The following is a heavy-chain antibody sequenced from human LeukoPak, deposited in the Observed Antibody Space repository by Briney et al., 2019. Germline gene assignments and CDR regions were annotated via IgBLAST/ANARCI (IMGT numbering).Heavy chain of an antibody. J-gene: IGHJ4*02. V-gene: IGHV1-8*03. Sequence: GASVKVSCKASGYTFTSYDINWVRQATGRGLEWMGWMNPNSGNTGYAQKFQGRVTLTRNTSISTAYMELSSLRSEDTAVYYCARKSSSGWYIFYFDYWGQGTLVTVSS. CDR2: MNPNSGNT. CDR1: GYTFTSYD. D-gene: IGHD6-19*01. CDR3: ARKSSSGWYIFYFDY.